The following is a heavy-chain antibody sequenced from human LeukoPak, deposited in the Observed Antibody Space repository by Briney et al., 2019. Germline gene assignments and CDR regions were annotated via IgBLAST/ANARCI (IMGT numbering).Heavy chain of an antibody. CDR3: AHRPSGMATVSFES. V-gene: IGHV2-5*01. J-gene: IGHJ4*02. CDR1: GFSLSTAGVG. CDR2: INSKDEK. Sequence: SGPTLVKPTQTLTLTCTFSGFSLSTAGVGVGWIRQAPGNAQDCLYFINSKDEKRYTPSLKNRLTITRDTSKSQVVLTMTRMDPVDTGTYYCAHRPSGMATVSFESWGQGSLVTVSS. D-gene: IGHD5-24*01.